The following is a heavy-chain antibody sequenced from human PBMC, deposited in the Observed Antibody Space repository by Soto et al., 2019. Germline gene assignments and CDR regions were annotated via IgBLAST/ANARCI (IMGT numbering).Heavy chain of an antibody. J-gene: IGHJ4*02. V-gene: IGHV3-48*02. CDR2: IRSSSSAI. CDR3: ARGYCSGGSCPEFDY. D-gene: IGHD2-15*01. Sequence: EVQLVESGGGLVQPGGSLRLSCAASGFTFSSYNMNWVRQAPGKGLELVSYIRSSSSAIYYAGSVKGRFTISRDNAKNSLYLQMNRLRDEDTAVYSCARGYCSGGSCPEFDYWGQGTLVTVSS. CDR1: GFTFSSYN.